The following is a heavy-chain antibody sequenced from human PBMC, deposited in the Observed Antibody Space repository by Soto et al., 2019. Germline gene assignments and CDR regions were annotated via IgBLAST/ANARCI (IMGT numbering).Heavy chain of an antibody. V-gene: IGHV3-23*01. CDR3: AKPHLKVVVAASVDY. CDR1: GFTFSSYA. J-gene: IGHJ4*02. D-gene: IGHD2-15*01. Sequence: PGGSLRLSCAASGFTFSSYAMSWVRQAPGKGLEWVSDISGSGGSTYYADSVKGRFTISRENSKNTLYLQMNSLRAGDTAVYYCAKPHLKVVVAASVDYWGQGTLVTVSS. CDR2: ISGSGGST.